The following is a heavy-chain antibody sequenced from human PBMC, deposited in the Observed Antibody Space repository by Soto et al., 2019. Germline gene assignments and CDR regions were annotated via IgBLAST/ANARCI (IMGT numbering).Heavy chain of an antibody. V-gene: IGHV1-2*04. Sequence: ASVKVSCKASGYTFTGYYMHWVRQAPGQGLEWMGWINPNSGGTNYAQKFQGWVTMTRDTSISTAYMELSRLRSDDTAVYYCARDKGGRKLPRDAFDIWGQGTMVTVSS. CDR3: ARDKGGRKLPRDAFDI. J-gene: IGHJ3*02. CDR1: GYTFTGYY. CDR2: INPNSGGT. D-gene: IGHD3-10*01.